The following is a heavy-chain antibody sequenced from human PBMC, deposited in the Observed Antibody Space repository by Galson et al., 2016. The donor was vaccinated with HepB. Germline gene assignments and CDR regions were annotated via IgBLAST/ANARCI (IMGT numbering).Heavy chain of an antibody. CDR3: AREGFPDIYGMDV. CDR1: GFTFSRYA. CDR2: ISYDGSIK. Sequence: SLRLSCAASGFTFSRYAMLWVRQAPGKGLEWVAVISYDGSIKYYADSVKGRFTISRDNSKNTLYLQMNSLRAEDTAVYYCAREGFPDIYGMDVWGQGTTVAVSS. V-gene: IGHV3-30-3*01. J-gene: IGHJ6*02.